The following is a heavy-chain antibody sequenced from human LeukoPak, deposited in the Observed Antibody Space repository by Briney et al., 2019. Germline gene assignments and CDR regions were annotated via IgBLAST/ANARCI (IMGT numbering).Heavy chain of an antibody. CDR2: INPNSGGT. CDR1: GYTFTGYY. Sequence: ASVKVSCKASGYTFTGYYMHWVRQAPGQGLEWMGWINPNSGGTNYAQKFQGRVTMTRDTSISTAYMELSRLRSDDTAVYYCARDPSGGGSTSGHYYYMDVWGKGTTVTISS. D-gene: IGHD2-2*01. J-gene: IGHJ6*03. CDR3: ARDPSGGGSTSGHYYYMDV. V-gene: IGHV1-2*02.